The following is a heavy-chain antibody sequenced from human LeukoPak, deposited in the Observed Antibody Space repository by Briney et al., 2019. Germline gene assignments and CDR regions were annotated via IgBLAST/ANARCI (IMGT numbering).Heavy chain of an antibody. Sequence: GGSLRLSCAASGFTFSSYDVHWVRQATGKGLEWVSAIGTAGDTYYPGSVKGRFTISRENAKNSLYLQMNSLRAGDTAVYYCARSNYRYGMDVWGQGTTVTVSS. J-gene: IGHJ6*02. V-gene: IGHV3-13*01. CDR3: ARSNYRYGMDV. D-gene: IGHD4-4*01. CDR1: GFTFSSYD. CDR2: IGTAGDT.